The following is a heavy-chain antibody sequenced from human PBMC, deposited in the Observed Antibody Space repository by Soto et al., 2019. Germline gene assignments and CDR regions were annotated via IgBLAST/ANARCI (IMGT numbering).Heavy chain of an antibody. CDR1: GFTFSTYW. CDR3: SRSLDS. CDR2: INQDGSEK. J-gene: IGHJ4*02. Sequence: GGSLRLSCAASGFTFSTYWMDWVRQTPGKGLEWVANINQDGSEKNYVDSVKGRFTIYRDNAKNTLYLQMSSLTAEDSALYYCSRSLDSWGQGTLVTVSS. V-gene: IGHV3-7*01.